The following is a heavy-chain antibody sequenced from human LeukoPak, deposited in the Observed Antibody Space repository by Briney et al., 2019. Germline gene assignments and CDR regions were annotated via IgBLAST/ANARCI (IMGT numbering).Heavy chain of an antibody. V-gene: IGHV4-34*01. CDR2: INHSGST. D-gene: IGHD3-10*01. CDR3: ARGEVPLGYMDV. J-gene: IGHJ6*03. CDR1: GGSFSGYY. Sequence: SETLSLTCAVYGGSFSGYYWSWIRQPPGKGLEWIGEINHSGSTNYNPSLKSRVTISVDTSKNQFSLKLSSVTAADTAVYYCARGEVPLGYMDVWGKGTTVTVSS.